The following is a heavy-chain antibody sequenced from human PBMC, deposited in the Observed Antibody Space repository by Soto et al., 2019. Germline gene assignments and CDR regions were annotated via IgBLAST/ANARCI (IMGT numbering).Heavy chain of an antibody. CDR1: GFTFSSYS. J-gene: IGHJ6*03. V-gene: IGHV3-21*01. CDR3: ARARGGYDPGYYSYMDV. Sequence: EVQLVESGGGLVKPGGSLRLSCAASGFTFSSYSMNWVRQAPGKGLEWVSSISSSSIYIYYADSVKGRFIISRDNNTNSLCLHRISLSDAATSVYHCARARGGYDPGYYSYMDVWGKMTTVAV. CDR2: ISSSSIYI. D-gene: IGHD5-12*01.